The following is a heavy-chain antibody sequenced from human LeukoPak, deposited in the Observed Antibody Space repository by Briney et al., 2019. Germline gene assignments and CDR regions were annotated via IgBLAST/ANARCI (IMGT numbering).Heavy chain of an antibody. CDR1: GGSISSSSYY. Sequence: SETLSLTCTVSGGSISSSSYYWGWIRQPPGKGLEWIGSIYYSGSTYYNPSLKSRVTISVDTSKNQFSLKLSFVTAADTAVYYCARVSGELLQLDYWGQGTLVTVSS. D-gene: IGHD1-26*01. CDR3: ARVSGELLQLDY. CDR2: IYYSGST. J-gene: IGHJ4*02. V-gene: IGHV4-39*07.